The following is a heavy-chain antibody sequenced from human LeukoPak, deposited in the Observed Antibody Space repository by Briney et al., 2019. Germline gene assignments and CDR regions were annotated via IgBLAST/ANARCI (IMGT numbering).Heavy chain of an antibody. Sequence: ASVKVSCKASGYTFTSNALGWVRQAPGQGLEWMGWINTNTGNPTYAQGFTGRFVFSLDTSDNTAYLQISSLQAEDTAVYSCASFFCTSALCHYLDYWGQGTLVTVSS. D-gene: IGHD2-8*01. V-gene: IGHV7-4-1*02. CDR3: ASFFCTSALCHYLDY. CDR1: GYTFTSNA. J-gene: IGHJ4*02. CDR2: INTNTGNP.